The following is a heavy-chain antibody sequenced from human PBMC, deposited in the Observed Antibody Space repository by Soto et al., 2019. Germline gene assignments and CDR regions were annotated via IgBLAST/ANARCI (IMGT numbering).Heavy chain of an antibody. CDR1: GTSVSSGNYY. V-gene: IGHV4-61*01. CDR2: FYYTGST. J-gene: IGHJ4*02. D-gene: IGHD3-22*01. CDR3: ARSMYYSDGSNYSPFDY. Sequence: ATLSLTCTVSGTSVSSGNYYWSWIRQPPGKGLEWIGYFYYTGSTNYNPSLKSRVTLSIDASKNQFSLRLSSVTAADTAVYYCARSMYYSDGSNYSPFDYWGQGTLVTVSS.